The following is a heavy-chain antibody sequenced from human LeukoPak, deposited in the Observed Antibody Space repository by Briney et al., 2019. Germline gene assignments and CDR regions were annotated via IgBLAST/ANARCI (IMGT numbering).Heavy chain of an antibody. CDR3: ARDLTGSSKYYYDSSGHMY. Sequence: GGSLRLSCAASGFTFSSYSMNWVRQAPGKGLEWVSSISSSSSYIYYADSVKGRFTISRDNAKNSLYLQMNSLRAEDTAVYYCARDLTGSSKYYYDSSGHMYWGQGTLVTVSS. CDR2: ISSSSSYI. J-gene: IGHJ4*02. D-gene: IGHD3-22*01. CDR1: GFTFSSYS. V-gene: IGHV3-21*01.